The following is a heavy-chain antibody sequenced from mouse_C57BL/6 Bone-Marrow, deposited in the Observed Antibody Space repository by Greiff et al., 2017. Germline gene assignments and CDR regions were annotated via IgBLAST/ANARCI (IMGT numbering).Heavy chain of an antibody. V-gene: IGHV1-53*01. CDR2: INPSNGGT. J-gene: IGHJ1*03. CDR3: ARFITTVVAGNWYFDV. D-gene: IGHD1-1*01. CDR1: GYTFTSYW. Sequence: QVQLQHPGTELVKPGASVKLSCKASGYTFTSYWMHWVKQRPGQGLEWIGNINPSNGGTNYNEKFKSKATLTVDKSSSTAYMQLSSLTSEDSAVYYCARFITTVVAGNWYFDVWGTGTTVTVSS.